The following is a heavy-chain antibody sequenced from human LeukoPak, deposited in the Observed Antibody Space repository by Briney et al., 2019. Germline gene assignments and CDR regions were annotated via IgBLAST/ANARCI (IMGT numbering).Heavy chain of an antibody. Sequence: GGSLRLSCAASGFTFSSYSMNWVRQAPGKGLEWVSSISSSSSYIYYADSVKGRFTISRDNAENSLYLQMNSLRAEDTAVYYCARAQYDFWSGYHFDYWGQGTLVTVSS. D-gene: IGHD3-3*01. V-gene: IGHV3-21*01. CDR3: ARAQYDFWSGYHFDY. CDR2: ISSSSSYI. CDR1: GFTFSSYS. J-gene: IGHJ4*02.